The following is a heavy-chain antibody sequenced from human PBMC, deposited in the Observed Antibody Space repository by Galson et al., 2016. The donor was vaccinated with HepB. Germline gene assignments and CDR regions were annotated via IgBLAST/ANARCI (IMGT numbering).Heavy chain of an antibody. CDR1: GFTFSSYS. D-gene: IGHD6-13*01. V-gene: IGHV3-21*01. J-gene: IGHJ3*02. CDR3: ARDPGIAASNRVGENAFDI. Sequence: SLRLSCAASGFTFSSYSMNWVRQAPGRGLEWVSSISRTSTYMYYADSVKGRFTISRDNAKSSHYLQMNSLRAEDTAVYYCARDPGIAASNRVGENAFDIWGQGTMVTVSS. CDR2: ISRTSTYM.